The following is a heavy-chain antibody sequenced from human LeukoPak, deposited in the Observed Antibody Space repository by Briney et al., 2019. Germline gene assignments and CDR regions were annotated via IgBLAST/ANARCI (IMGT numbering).Heavy chain of an antibody. J-gene: IGHJ5*02. CDR2: IYYSGST. CDR3: ARPVWYSRGTFDP. Sequence: PSETLSLTCTVSGGSISSSSYYWGWIRQPPGKGLEWIGSIYYSGSTYYNPSLKSRVTISVDTSKNQFSLKLSSVTAADTAVYYCARPVWYSRGTFDPWGQGTLVTVSS. D-gene: IGHD2-8*01. V-gene: IGHV4-39*01. CDR1: GGSISSSSYY.